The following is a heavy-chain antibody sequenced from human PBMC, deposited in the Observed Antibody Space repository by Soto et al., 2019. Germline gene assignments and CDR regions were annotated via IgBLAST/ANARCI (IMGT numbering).Heavy chain of an antibody. Sequence: GGSLRLSCAASGFTFNNYAMTWVRQAPGTGLEWVSTITGSGTGTYYADSVKGRFIISRVNSKNTLYLQMNSLRAEDTAVYYCARDAQGVVNNYFDYWGQGTLVTVSS. V-gene: IGHV3-23*01. J-gene: IGHJ4*02. CDR1: GFTFNNYA. CDR2: ITGSGTGT. D-gene: IGHD3-3*01. CDR3: ARDAQGVVNNYFDY.